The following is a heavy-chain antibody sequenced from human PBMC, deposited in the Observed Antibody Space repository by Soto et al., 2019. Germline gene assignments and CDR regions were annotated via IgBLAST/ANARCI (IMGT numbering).Heavy chain of an antibody. D-gene: IGHD1-7*01. CDR1: GDSVSSNSAA. Sequence: PSQTLSLTCAISGDSVSSNSAAWNWIRQSPSRGLEWLGRTYYRSRWYNDYAVSVRSRITVNPDTSKNQFPLQLTSVTPEDTAVYYCAGTTSHYWYYMDVWGKGTTVTVSS. J-gene: IGHJ6*03. V-gene: IGHV6-1*01. CDR3: AGTTSHYWYYMDV. CDR2: TYYRSRWYN.